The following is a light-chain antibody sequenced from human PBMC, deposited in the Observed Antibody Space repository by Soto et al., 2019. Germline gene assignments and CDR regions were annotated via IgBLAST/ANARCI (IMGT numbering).Light chain of an antibody. CDR1: QDIRSF. J-gene: IGKJ3*01. Sequence: DIQMTQSPTSLSASVGDRVTITSRASQDIRSFVAWYQQKPGKAPKLLIYAASTLQSGVPSRFSGSGSGTDFTLTINSLQPEDVATYSCQKYSSVPVFGPGTKVEIK. V-gene: IGKV1-27*01. CDR2: AAS. CDR3: QKYSSVPV.